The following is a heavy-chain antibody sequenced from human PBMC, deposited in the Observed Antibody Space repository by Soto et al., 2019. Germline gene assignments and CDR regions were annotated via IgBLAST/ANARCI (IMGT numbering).Heavy chain of an antibody. J-gene: IGHJ4*02. V-gene: IGHV1-2*02. D-gene: IGHD2-15*01. CDR3: ARDVLSEDEDY. CDR2: INPSTGGT. Sequence: ASVKVSCKTSGYSFTGYYVHWVRQAPGQGLEWMGWINPSTGGTNYAQKFQGRVTMTRDTSISTAYMELSRVTSDDTAMYYCARDVLSEDEDYWGQGTLVTVSS. CDR1: GYSFTGYY.